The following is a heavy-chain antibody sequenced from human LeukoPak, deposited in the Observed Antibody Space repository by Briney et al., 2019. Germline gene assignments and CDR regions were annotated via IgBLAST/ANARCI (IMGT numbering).Heavy chain of an antibody. CDR1: GASISSGDYS. J-gene: IGHJ4*02. D-gene: IGHD3-10*01. CDR3: AGDFGSGSYRFDY. Sequence: SETLSLTCAVSGASISSGDYSWSWIRQPPGKGLEWIGYIYHSGSTTYNPSLKSRVTISLDRSKNQFSLKLSSVTAADTAVYYCAGDFGSGSYRFDYWGQGTLVTVSS. CDR2: IYHSGST. V-gene: IGHV4-30-2*01.